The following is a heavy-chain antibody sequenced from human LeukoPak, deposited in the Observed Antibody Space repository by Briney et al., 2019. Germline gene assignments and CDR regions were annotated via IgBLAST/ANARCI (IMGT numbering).Heavy chain of an antibody. J-gene: IGHJ4*02. CDR1: GVSISSYY. V-gene: IGHV4-4*07. Sequence: SETLSLTCTVSGVSISSYYWSWIRQPAGKGLEWIGRIHTSGSTKYNPSLKSRVTMSVDTSKNQFSLKLSSVTAADTAVYYCARVYYYDSSGYYFDYWGQGTLVTVSS. D-gene: IGHD3-22*01. CDR2: IHTSGST. CDR3: ARVYYYDSSGYYFDY.